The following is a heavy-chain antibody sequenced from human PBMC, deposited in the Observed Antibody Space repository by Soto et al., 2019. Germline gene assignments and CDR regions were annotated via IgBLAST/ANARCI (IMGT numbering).Heavy chain of an antibody. CDR2: IIPIFGTA. D-gene: IGHD2-15*01. CDR1: GGTFSSYA. CDR3: ARLYCSGGSCYSEGWFDP. Sequence: QVQLVQSGAEVKKPGSSVKVSCKASGGTFSSYAISWVRQAPGQGLEWMGGIIPIFGTANYAQKFQGRVPITADESKSTAYMELSSLRSEDTAVYYCARLYCSGGSCYSEGWFDPWGQGTLVTVSS. V-gene: IGHV1-69*01. J-gene: IGHJ5*02.